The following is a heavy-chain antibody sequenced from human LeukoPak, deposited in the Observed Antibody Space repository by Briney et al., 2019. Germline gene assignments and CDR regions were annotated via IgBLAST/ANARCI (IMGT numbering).Heavy chain of an antibody. J-gene: IGHJ4*02. Sequence: ASVKVSCKASGYTFTSYGISWVRQAPGQGLEWMGWINPHTGETHYAPKFQGRVTMTRDTSISTVYVQLSRLSSDDTAVFYCARESPSSGYNFDYWVQGTLVTVSS. CDR2: INPHTGET. CDR3: ARESPSSGYNFDY. V-gene: IGHV1-2*02. CDR1: GYTFTSYG. D-gene: IGHD3-22*01.